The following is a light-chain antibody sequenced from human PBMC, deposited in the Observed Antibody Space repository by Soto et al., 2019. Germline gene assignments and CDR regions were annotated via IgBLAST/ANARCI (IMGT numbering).Light chain of an antibody. CDR1: SSDIGAYNH. J-gene: IGLJ1*01. Sequence: SALAQPASVSGSPGQSITISCTGTSSDIGAYNHVSWYQHHPGKAPKVIIYGVTNRPSGVSNRFSGSKSGNTASLTISGLQPEDEADYYCKSHTTLRTYVFGTGTKVTVL. CDR3: KSHTTLRTYV. V-gene: IGLV2-14*01. CDR2: GVT.